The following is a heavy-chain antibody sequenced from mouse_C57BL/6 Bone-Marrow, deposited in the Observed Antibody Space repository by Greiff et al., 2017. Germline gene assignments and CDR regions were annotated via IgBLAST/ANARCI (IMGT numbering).Heavy chain of an antibody. CDR2: IDPEIGDT. J-gene: IGHJ2*01. V-gene: IGHV14-4*01. D-gene: IGHD2-3*01. CDR1: GFNIKDDY. CDR3: SSFDVNYFEY. Sequence: VQLQQSGAELVRPGASVKLSCTASGFNIKDDYIHWVKQRPEQGLEWIGWIDPEIGDTEYASKFQGKATITSDTSSNTAYLQLSSLTSEDTAAYYCSSFDVNYFEYWGQGTPLTVAS.